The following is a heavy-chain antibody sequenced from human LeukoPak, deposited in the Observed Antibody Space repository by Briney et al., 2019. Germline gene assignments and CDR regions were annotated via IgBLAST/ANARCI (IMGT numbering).Heavy chain of an antibody. J-gene: IGHJ4*02. CDR1: GFTFSNYW. Sequence: GGSLRLSCAASGFTFSNYWMHWVRQAPGKGLVWVSRINSDGSSTNYADSVKGRFTISRDNAKNTLYLQMNSLRPEDTAVYYCAREPIVGVHLDYWGQGTLVTVSS. V-gene: IGHV3-74*01. CDR3: AREPIVGVHLDY. CDR2: INSDGSST. D-gene: IGHD1-26*01.